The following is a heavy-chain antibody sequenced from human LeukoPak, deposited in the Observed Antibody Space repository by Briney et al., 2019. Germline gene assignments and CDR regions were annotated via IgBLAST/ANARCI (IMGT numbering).Heavy chain of an antibody. CDR3: ARVGTDYYGSGSYCLDY. CDR1: GGSTSSGGYS. CDR2: IYHSGST. V-gene: IGHV4-30-2*01. D-gene: IGHD3-10*01. Sequence: SQTLSLTCAVSGGSTSSGGYSWSWIRQPPGKGLEWIGYIYHSGSTYYNPSLKSRVTISVDRSKNQFSLKLSSVTAADTAVYYCARVGTDYYGSGSYCLDYWGQGTLVTVSS. J-gene: IGHJ4*02.